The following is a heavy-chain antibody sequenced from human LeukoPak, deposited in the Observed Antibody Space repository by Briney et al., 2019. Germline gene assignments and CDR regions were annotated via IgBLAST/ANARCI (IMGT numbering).Heavy chain of an antibody. CDR3: ARGAYYYGSGSYNWRYYYYYMDV. CDR1: GGSFSGYY. Sequence: PSETLSLTCAVYGGSFSGYYWSWIRQPPGKGLEWIGEINHSGGTNYNPSLKSRVTISVDTSKNQFSLKLSSVTAADTAVYYCARGAYYYGSGSYNWRYYYYYMDVWGKGTTVTVSS. J-gene: IGHJ6*03. D-gene: IGHD3-10*01. V-gene: IGHV4-34*01. CDR2: INHSGGT.